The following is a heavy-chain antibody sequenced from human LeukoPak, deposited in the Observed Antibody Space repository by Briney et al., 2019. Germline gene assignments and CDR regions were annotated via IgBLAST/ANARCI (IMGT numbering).Heavy chain of an antibody. J-gene: IGHJ4*02. CDR3: AKARGGTVNDPGDY. Sequence: GGSLRLSCAASGVTLSDHHMDWVRQAPGKGLEWVSSFGGSGGSIYYADSVKGRFTISRDTSKNTLSLQMNSLRVEDTALYYCAKARGGTVNDPGDYWGQGTLVTVSS. CDR2: FGGSGGSI. D-gene: IGHD2-8*02. CDR1: GVTLSDHH. V-gene: IGHV3-23*01.